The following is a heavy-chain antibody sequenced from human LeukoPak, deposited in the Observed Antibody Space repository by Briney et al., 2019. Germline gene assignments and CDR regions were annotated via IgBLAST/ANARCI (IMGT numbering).Heavy chain of an antibody. CDR1: GFTFSSYS. CDR3: ARVKGPQIRGSYCDY. CDR2: IWSDGSIK. Sequence: GGSLRLSCAASGFTFSSYSMNWVRQAPGKGLEWVAVIWSDGSIKYYADSVKGRFTISRDNSKSTLYLQMNSLRAEDTAVYYCARVKGPQIRGSYCDYWGQGTLVTVSS. D-gene: IGHD3-16*01. V-gene: IGHV3-33*08. J-gene: IGHJ4*02.